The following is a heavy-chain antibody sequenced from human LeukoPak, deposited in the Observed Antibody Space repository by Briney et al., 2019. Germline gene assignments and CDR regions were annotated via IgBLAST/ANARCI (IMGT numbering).Heavy chain of an antibody. CDR2: IDSDGSGT. CDR3: ARDGSLPDY. CDR1: VFTFSSYW. J-gene: IGHJ4*02. V-gene: IGHV3-74*01. Sequence: PGGSLRLSCAASVFTFSSYWMHWGRQAPGKGLVWVSRIDSDGSGTIYADSVKGRFTISRDNAKNTLYLQMNSLRAEDTAVYYCARDGSLPDYWGQGTLVTVSS. D-gene: IGHD2-15*01.